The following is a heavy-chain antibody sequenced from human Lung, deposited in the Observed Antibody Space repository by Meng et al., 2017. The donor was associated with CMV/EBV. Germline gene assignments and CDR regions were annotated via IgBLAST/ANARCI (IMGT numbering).Heavy chain of an antibody. Sequence: ASVKVSXKASGYTFTGYYIHWVRQAPGEGLEWLGWINPDSGGTNFAQKFQDRVTMTRDTSITTAYMELTRLRSDDTGVYYCAREVTYFDFWSGHGQGQNWFEPWGQGTLVTVSS. D-gene: IGHD3-3*01. V-gene: IGHV1-2*02. J-gene: IGHJ5*02. CDR1: GYTFTGYY. CDR2: INPDSGGT. CDR3: AREVTYFDFWSGHGQGQNWFEP.